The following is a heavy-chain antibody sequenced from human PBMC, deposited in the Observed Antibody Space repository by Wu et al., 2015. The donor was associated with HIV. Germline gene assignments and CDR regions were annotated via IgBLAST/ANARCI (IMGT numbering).Heavy chain of an antibody. CDR1: GDTLSTYA. J-gene: IGHJ6*02. Sequence: QVQLVQSGAEVKKPGSSVKVSCKASGDTLSTYAVSWVRQAPGQGLEWMGRIIPIFGTTDYAQSFQGRLTITAGESTNTVYMELSSLRPDDTAVYYCARSVVGSIGGGYTYYGMDVWGQGTTVTVSS. D-gene: IGHD2-15*01. V-gene: IGHV1-69*13. CDR2: IIPIFGTT. CDR3: ARSVVGSIGGGYTYYGMDV.